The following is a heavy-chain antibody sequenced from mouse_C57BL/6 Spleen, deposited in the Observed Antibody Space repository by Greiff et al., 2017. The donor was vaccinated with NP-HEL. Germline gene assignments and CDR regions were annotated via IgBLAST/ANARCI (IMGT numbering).Heavy chain of an antibody. CDR1: GYTFTSYW. Sequence: QVQLQQPGAELVKPGASVKLSCKASGYTFTSYWMHWVKQRPGQGLEWIGMIHPNSGSTNYNEKFKSKATLTVDKSSSTAYMQLSSLTSEDSAVYYCAYYCCSSYVWYFDVWGTGTTVTVSS. D-gene: IGHD1-1*01. V-gene: IGHV1-64*01. J-gene: IGHJ1*03. CDR2: IHPNSGST. CDR3: AYYCCSSYVWYFDV.